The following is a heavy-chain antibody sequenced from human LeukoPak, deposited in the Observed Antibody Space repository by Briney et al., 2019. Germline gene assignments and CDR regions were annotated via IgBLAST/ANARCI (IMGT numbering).Heavy chain of an antibody. CDR1: GFTFSSYG. Sequence: GGSLRLSCAASGFTFSSYGMHRVRQAPGKGLEWVADIWYDGSNKYYADSVKDRFTISRDNSKNTLYLQINSLRVEDTALYYCARGVARSSTSSVDYWGQGTLVTVSS. J-gene: IGHJ4*02. CDR2: IWYDGSNK. V-gene: IGHV3-33*01. D-gene: IGHD2-2*01. CDR3: ARGVARSSTSSVDY.